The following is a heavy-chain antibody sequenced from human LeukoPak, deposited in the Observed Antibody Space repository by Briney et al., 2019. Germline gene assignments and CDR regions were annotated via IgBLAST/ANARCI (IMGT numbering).Heavy chain of an antibody. V-gene: IGHV3-53*01. D-gene: IGHD3-10*01. CDR2: IYSGGNT. CDR1: GFTVSSSY. Sequence: GGSLRLSCAASGFTVSSSYMSWVRQAPGKGLEWVSVIYSGGNTYYADSVKGRFTISRDNSKNTVYFHLDSLRAEDTAVYYCARTIPYGSGRQHPGKYYFDYWGQGTLVTVSS. CDR3: ARTIPYGSGRQHPGKYYFDY. J-gene: IGHJ4*02.